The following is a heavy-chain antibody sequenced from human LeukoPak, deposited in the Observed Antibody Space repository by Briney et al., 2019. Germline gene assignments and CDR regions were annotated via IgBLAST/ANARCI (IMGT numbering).Heavy chain of an antibody. CDR3: ARGFSVGYFDY. CDR1: GGSFSGYY. Sequence: SETLSLTCAVYGGSFSGYYWSWIRQPPGKGLEWIGEINHSGSTNYNPSLESRVTISVDTSKNQFSLKLSPVTAADTAVYYCARGFSVGYFDYWGQGTLATVSS. CDR2: INHSGST. V-gene: IGHV4-34*01. J-gene: IGHJ4*02. D-gene: IGHD1-26*01.